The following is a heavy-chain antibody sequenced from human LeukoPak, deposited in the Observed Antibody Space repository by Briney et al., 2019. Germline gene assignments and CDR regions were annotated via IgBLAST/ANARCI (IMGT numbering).Heavy chain of an antibody. J-gene: IGHJ4*01. CDR2: INAYNGNT. Sequence: ASVTVSCKASGYTFTSYGFSWVRLAPGQGLEWMGWINAYNGNTNYAQKLQGRVTMTTDTSTSTAYMELRSLRFDDTAVYYCARRQGTTLSFDYWGHGTMVTVSS. CDR1: GYTFTSYG. CDR3: ARRQGTTLSFDY. V-gene: IGHV1-18*01. D-gene: IGHD1-1*01.